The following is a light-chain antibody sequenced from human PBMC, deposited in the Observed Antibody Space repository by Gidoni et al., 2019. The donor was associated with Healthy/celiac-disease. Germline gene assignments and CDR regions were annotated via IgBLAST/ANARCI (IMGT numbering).Light chain of an antibody. Sequence: QLVLTQSPSASASLGASVKLTCTLSSGHSSYAIAWHQQQPEKGPRYLMKLNSDGSHSKGDWIPDRFSGSSSGAERYLTISSLQSEDEADYYCQTWGTGILVVFGGGTKLTVL. CDR1: SGHSSYA. J-gene: IGLJ2*01. CDR2: LNSDGSH. CDR3: QTWGTGILVV. V-gene: IGLV4-69*01.